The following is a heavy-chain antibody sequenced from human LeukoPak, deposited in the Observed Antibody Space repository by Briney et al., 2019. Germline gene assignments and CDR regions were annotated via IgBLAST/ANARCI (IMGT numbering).Heavy chain of an antibody. V-gene: IGHV3-23*01. J-gene: IGHJ4*02. D-gene: IGHD2-15*01. CDR1: GLTFRNYA. Sequence: GGSLRLSCAASGLTFRNYAMSWVRQAPGKGLEWVSVIGANDDNTYYADAVKGRFTISRDNSKDTLYLQMDSLRAEDTAVYYCAKGSGSSCYSPCDYWGQGILVTVSS. CDR3: AKGSGSSCYSPCDY. CDR2: IGANDDNT.